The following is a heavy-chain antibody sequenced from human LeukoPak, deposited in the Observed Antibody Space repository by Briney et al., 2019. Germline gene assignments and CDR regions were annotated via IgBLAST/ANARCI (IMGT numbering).Heavy chain of an antibody. D-gene: IGHD7-27*01. CDR3: AKDGGLWVSAHWGDS. CDR2: ITTGDGNT. V-gene: IGHV3-23*01. Sequence: GGSLRLSCTASGFTFSSYTMTWVRQAPGKGLKWVSTITTGDGNTYYADSVKGRFTVSRDDSKNTLYPQMNSLRAEDTAVYYCAKDGGLWVSAHWGDSWGRGTLVTVSS. CDR1: GFTFSSYT. J-gene: IGHJ4*02.